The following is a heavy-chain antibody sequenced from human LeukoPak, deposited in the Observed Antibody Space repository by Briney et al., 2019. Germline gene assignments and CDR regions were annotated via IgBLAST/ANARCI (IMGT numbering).Heavy chain of an antibody. V-gene: IGHV4-59*08. D-gene: IGHD1/OR15-1a*01. CDR2: VWYGGST. CDR1: GVSITTHF. J-gene: IGHJ4*02. Sequence: PSETLSLTCNVSGVSITTHFWNWIRLSPGRGLEWIGYVWYGGSTKYNPSFQHRLTISLDTSKNQFSLEMTSVTAADTAVYYCARFGPHLLNNLDSWGQGTLVTVSS. CDR3: ARFGPHLLNNLDS.